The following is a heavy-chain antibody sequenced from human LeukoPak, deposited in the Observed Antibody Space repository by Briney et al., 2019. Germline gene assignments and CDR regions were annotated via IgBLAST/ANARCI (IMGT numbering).Heavy chain of an antibody. V-gene: IGHV4-34*01. CDR3: ARAGGYYGSGGRHTNFDY. CDR2: INHSGST. J-gene: IGHJ4*02. Sequence: SETLSLTCAVYGGSFSGYYWSWIRQPPGKGLEWIGEINHSGSTNYNPSLKSRVTISVDTSKNQFSLKLSSVTAADTAVYYCARAGGYYGSGGRHTNFDYWGQGTLVTVSS. CDR1: GGSFSGYY. D-gene: IGHD3-10*01.